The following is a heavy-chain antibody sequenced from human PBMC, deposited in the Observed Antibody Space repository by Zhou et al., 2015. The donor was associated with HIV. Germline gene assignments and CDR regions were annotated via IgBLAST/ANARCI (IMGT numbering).Heavy chain of an antibody. J-gene: IGHJ6*02. CDR2: IIPIFGTS. D-gene: IGHD3-3*01. V-gene: IGHV1-69*01. CDR1: GGTFSSYA. CDR3: ASRNDFWSGNKRYYYYGMDV. Sequence: QVQLVQSGAEVKKPGSSVKVSCKASGGTFSSYAISWVRQAPGQGLEWMGGIIPIFGTSNYAQKFQGRVTITADESTSTVYMELRSLRSEDTAVYYCASRNDFWSGNKRYYYYGMDVWGQGTTVTVSS.